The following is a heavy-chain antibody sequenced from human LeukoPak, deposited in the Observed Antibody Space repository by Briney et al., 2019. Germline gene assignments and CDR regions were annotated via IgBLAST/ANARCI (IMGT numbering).Heavy chain of an antibody. CDR3: ARLIEGYYYGSGKFDP. V-gene: IGHV1-2*06. Sequence: ASVKVSCKASGYTFTSYDINWVRQATGQGLEWMGRINPNSGGTNYAQKFQGRVTMTRDTSISTAYMELSRLRSDDTAVYYCARLIEGYYYGSGKFDPWGQGTLVTVSS. CDR1: GYTFTSYD. J-gene: IGHJ5*02. CDR2: INPNSGGT. D-gene: IGHD3-10*01.